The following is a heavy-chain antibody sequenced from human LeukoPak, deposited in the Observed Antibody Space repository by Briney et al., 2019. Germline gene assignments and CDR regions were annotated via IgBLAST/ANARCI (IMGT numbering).Heavy chain of an antibody. CDR3: ARHWPTRGILQYAMDV. J-gene: IGHJ6*02. D-gene: IGHD4-11*01. CDR2: ISGSGGST. V-gene: IGHV3-23*01. Sequence: GGSLRLSCAASGFTFSSYAMSWVRQAPGKGLEWVSGISGSGGSTYYADAVKGRFTISRDNSKNTLYLQMNSLRAEDTAVYYCARHWPTRGILQYAMDVWGQGTTVTVSS. CDR1: GFTFSSYA.